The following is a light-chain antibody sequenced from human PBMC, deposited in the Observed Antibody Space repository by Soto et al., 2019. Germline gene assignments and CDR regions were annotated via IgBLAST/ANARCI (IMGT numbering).Light chain of an antibody. CDR2: GNI. CDR1: SSNIGAGYD. J-gene: IGLJ1*01. CDR3: QSYARRVSGSVV. V-gene: IGLV1-40*01. Sequence: QSVLTQPPSVSGAPGQRVTISCTGSSSNIGAGYDVHWYQQLPGRAPKLLIFGNINRPSGVPDRFSGSKSGTSASLAITGLQAEDEADYYCQSYARRVSGSVVFGTGTKLTVL.